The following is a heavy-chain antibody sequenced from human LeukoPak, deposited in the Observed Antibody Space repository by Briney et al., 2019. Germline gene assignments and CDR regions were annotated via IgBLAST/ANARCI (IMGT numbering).Heavy chain of an antibody. CDR1: GFTFSSYG. D-gene: IGHD3-16*01. CDR3: ANKLLG. J-gene: IGHJ4*02. CDR2: ISYDGSNK. Sequence: GGSLRLSCAASGFTFSSYGMHWVRQAPGKGLEWVAVISYDGSNKYYADSVKGRFTISRDNSKNTLHLQMNSLRAEDTAVYYCANKLLGWGQGTLLTVAS. V-gene: IGHV3-30*18.